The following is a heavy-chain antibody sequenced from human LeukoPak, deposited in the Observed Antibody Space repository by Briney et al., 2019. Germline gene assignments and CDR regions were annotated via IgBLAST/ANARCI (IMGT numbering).Heavy chain of an antibody. Sequence: GGSLRLSCAASGLIFSNYAMSWVRQAPGKGLEWVSSVSVSDSSTYYAESVKGRFTVSRDNSKNMLYLQMNSLRADDTALYYCGKDPNGDYIGAFDIWGQGTMVTVSS. CDR3: GKDPNGDYIGAFDI. J-gene: IGHJ3*02. D-gene: IGHD4-17*01. V-gene: IGHV3-23*01. CDR1: GLIFSNYA. CDR2: VSVSDSST.